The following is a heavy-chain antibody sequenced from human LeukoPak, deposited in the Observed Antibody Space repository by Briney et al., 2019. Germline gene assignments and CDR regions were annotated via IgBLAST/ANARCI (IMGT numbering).Heavy chain of an antibody. J-gene: IGHJ4*02. D-gene: IGHD3-10*01. CDR3: SSGPMVRGDTSFEY. CDR1: GYKFIAFY. CDR2: INPNSGGT. Sequence: GASVKVSCKASGYKFIAFYMHWVRHVPGQGLEWMGWINPNSGGTNYAQKFQGRVTMTRDTSINTAYMELTSLTSDDTAVYFCSSGPMVRGDTSFEYWGQGTLVTVAS. V-gene: IGHV1-2*02.